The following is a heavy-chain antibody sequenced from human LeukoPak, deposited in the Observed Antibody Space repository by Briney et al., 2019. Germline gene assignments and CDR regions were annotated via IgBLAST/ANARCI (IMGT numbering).Heavy chain of an antibody. D-gene: IGHD1-20*01. CDR2: IDDQNSYK. CDR1: GFRFSNSA. V-gene: IGHV3-21*01. J-gene: IGHJ4*02. CDR3: AREGGDHNYKYERYLDS. Sequence: GGSLRLSCATSGFRFSNSAFSWVRQAPGKGLEWVSSIDDQNSYKYYAGSVRGRFTVSRDSAKNLLFLQMNSLRADDTAVYYCAREGGDHNYKYERYLDSWGQGTLVIVSS.